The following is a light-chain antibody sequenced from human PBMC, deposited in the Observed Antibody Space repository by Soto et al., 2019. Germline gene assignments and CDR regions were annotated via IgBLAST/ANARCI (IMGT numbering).Light chain of an antibody. J-gene: IGLJ2*01. CDR1: SSDVGGYNY. V-gene: IGLV2-8*01. Sequence: QSALTQPPSASGSPGQSVTISCTGTSSDVGGYNYVSWYQQHPGKAPKLIIYEVSQRPSGVPDRVSGSKSGNTASLTVSGLQTEDEADYFCSSYAGSNNVVFGGGTKLTVL. CDR3: SSYAGSNNVV. CDR2: EVS.